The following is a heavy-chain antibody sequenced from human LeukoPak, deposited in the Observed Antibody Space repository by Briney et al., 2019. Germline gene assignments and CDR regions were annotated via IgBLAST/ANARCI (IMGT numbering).Heavy chain of an antibody. V-gene: IGHV3-30*03. J-gene: IGHJ4*02. D-gene: IGHD3-9*01. CDR1: GLNFNSYG. CDR2: ISYDGSEL. CDR3: ARDPQELRYFQWFTGGGYLAY. Sequence: GGSLRLSCAASGLNFNSYGVHWVRQAPGKGLEWVAVISYDGSELFFADSVKGRFTLSRDKSTNTVFLQMNSLRAEDTAVYYCARDPQELRYFQWFTGGGYLAYWGQGTLVTVSS.